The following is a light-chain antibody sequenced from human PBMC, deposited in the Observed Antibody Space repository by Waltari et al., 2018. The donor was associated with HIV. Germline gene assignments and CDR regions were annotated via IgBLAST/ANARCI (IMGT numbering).Light chain of an antibody. CDR2: EVS. V-gene: IGLV2-14*01. CDR1: SSAVGGYNY. CDR3: SSYTSSIL. Sequence: QSALTQPASVSGSPGQSITISCTGTSSAVGGYNYVSWYQQHPGKAPKLMIYEVSNRPSGVSNRFSGSKSGNTASLTISGLQAEDEADYYCSSYTSSILFGGGTKLTVL. J-gene: IGLJ2*01.